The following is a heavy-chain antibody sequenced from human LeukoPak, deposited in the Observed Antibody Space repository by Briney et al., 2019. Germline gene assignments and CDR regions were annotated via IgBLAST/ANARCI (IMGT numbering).Heavy chain of an antibody. V-gene: IGHV4-39*07. CDR1: GDSISGSTCY. J-gene: IGHJ5*02. CDR3: AREITMVRGVYNWFDP. CDR2: IFYSGTT. Sequence: PSETLSLTCTVSGDSISGSTCYWGWIRQPPGKGLEWIGSIFYSGTTYYNPSLKSRLTISVDTSKNQFSLKLSSVTAADTAVYYCAREITMVRGVYNWFDPWGQGTLVTVSS. D-gene: IGHD3-10*01.